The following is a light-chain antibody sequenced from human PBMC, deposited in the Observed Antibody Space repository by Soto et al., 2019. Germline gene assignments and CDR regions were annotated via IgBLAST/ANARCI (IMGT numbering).Light chain of an antibody. CDR3: QQYNNWPPIT. CDR2: GAS. Sequence: EVVMTQSPDTLSVSPGETVTLSCRASQSVSSKLAWYQQKPGQAPRLFIYGASTRATGIPARFSGSGSRTEFTLTISSLQSEDFAIYYCQQYNNWPPITFGQGTRLEI. J-gene: IGKJ5*01. CDR1: QSVSSK. V-gene: IGKV3-15*01.